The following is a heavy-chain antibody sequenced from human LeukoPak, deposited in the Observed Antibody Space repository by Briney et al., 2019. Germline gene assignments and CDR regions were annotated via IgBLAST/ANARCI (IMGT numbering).Heavy chain of an antibody. J-gene: IGHJ4*02. CDR2: ISSDTSYI. CDR1: GFTVSSNY. CDR3: AKDPVSIIAARPDYLDY. V-gene: IGHV3-21*01. D-gene: IGHD6-6*01. Sequence: PGGSLRLSCAASGFTVSSNYMSWVRQAPGKGLEWVSFISSDTSYISYADSVKGRFTISRDNAKNSLYLQMNSLRAEDTAVYYCAKDPVSIIAARPDYLDYWGQGTLVTVSS.